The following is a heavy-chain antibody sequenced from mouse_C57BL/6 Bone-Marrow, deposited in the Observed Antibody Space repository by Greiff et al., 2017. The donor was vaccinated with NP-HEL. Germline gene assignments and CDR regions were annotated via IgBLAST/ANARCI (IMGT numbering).Heavy chain of an antibody. D-gene: IGHD1-1*01. CDR2: IRNKANGYTT. V-gene: IGHV7-3*01. J-gene: IGHJ2*01. Sequence: EVNVVESGGGLVQPGGSLSLSCAASGFTFTDYYMSWVRQPPGKALEWLGFIRNKANGYTTEYSASVKGRFTISSDNSQSILYLQMNALRAEDSATYYCARSYYYGSEDYFDYWGQGTTLTVSS. CDR3: ARSYYYGSEDYFDY. CDR1: GFTFTDYY.